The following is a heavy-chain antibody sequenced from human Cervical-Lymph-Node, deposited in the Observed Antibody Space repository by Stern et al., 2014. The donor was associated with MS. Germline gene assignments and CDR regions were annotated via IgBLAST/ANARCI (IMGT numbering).Heavy chain of an antibody. D-gene: IGHD1-26*01. J-gene: IGHJ6*02. CDR2: IMPIFGTA. CDR3: ARGELKEGLVRGMDV. V-gene: IGHV1-69*01. Sequence: VQLVESGAEVKKPGSSVKVSCKASGGTFSSYAISWVRQAPGQGLEWMGGIMPIFGTANYAKKCKGRVTITADESTSTAYMELSSLRSEDTAVYYCARGELKEGLVRGMDVWGQGTTVTVSS. CDR1: GGTFSSYA.